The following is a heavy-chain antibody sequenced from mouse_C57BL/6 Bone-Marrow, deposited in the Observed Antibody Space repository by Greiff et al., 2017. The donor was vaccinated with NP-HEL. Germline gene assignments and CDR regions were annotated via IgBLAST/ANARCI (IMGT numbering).Heavy chain of an antibody. V-gene: IGHV1-22*01. J-gene: IGHJ1*03. CDR3: ARRRGNWVWYFDV. Sequence: VHVKQSGPELVKPGASVKMSCKASGYTFTDYNMHWVKQSHGKSLEWIGYINPNNGGTSYNQKFKGKATLTVNKSSSTAYMELRSLTSEDSAVYYCARRRGNWVWYFDVWGTGTTVTVSS. D-gene: IGHD4-1*01. CDR1: GYTFTDYN. CDR2: INPNNGGT.